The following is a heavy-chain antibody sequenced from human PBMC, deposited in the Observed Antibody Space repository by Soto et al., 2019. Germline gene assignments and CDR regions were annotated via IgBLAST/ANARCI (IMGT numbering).Heavy chain of an antibody. V-gene: IGHV3-30*18. CDR3: AKGSGSYYYGMDV. CDR2: ISYDGSNK. Sequence: PGGSLRLSCAASGFTFSSYGMHWVRQAPGKGLERVAVISYDGSNKYYADSVKGRFTISRDNSKNTLYLQMNSLRAEDTAVYYCAKGSGSYYYGMDVWGQGTTVTVSS. CDR1: GFTFSSYG. J-gene: IGHJ6*02. D-gene: IGHD1-26*01.